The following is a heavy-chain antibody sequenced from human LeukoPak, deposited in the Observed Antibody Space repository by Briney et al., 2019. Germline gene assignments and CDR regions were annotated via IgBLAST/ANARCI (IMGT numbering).Heavy chain of an antibody. CDR3: ARDSGGRQLVRRYFDY. D-gene: IGHD6-13*01. CDR2: IGVYNGNT. CDR1: GYTFTSYG. V-gene: IGHV1-18*01. Sequence: ASVKVSCKASGYTFTSYGISWVRQAPGHGLEWMGWIGVYNGNTNYAQKVQGRVTITRDTSASTAYMELSSLRSEDTAVYYCARDSGGRQLVRRYFDYWGQGTLVTVSS. J-gene: IGHJ4*02.